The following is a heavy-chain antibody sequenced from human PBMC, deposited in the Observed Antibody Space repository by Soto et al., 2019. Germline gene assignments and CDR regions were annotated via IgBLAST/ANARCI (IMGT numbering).Heavy chain of an antibody. CDR2: ISSNGGTT. CDR1: GFTFSSYD. D-gene: IGHD1-7*01. J-gene: IGHJ4*02. Sequence: EVQLAESGGGMVQTGGSLRLSCVASGFTFSSYDMHWVRQAPGKGLEYVSSISSNGGTTYYGNSVKGRFTISRDNSKNTLYLQMGSLRAEDVAVYYCVRRVSGNYDYWGQGTLVTVSS. V-gene: IGHV3-64*01. CDR3: VRRVSGNYDY.